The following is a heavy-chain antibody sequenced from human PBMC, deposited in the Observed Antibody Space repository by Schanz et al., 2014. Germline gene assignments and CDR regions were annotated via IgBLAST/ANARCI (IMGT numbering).Heavy chain of an antibody. D-gene: IGHD2-2*01. Sequence: EVQLLESGGGLVQPGGSLRLSCAVSGFTFSSYAMSWVRQAPGKGLEWVSTISGGGGGYRPYADSVKGRFTISRDNSXXTLYVQMNSLRAEDXAVYYCAKSMYSTSWAFDFWGQGAQVTVSS. CDR2: ISGGGGGYR. V-gene: IGHV3-23*01. J-gene: IGHJ4*02. CDR1: GFTFSSYA. CDR3: AKSMYSTSWAFDF.